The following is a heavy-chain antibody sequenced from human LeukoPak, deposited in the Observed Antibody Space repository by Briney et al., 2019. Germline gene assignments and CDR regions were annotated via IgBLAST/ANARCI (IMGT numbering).Heavy chain of an antibody. Sequence: SQTLSLTCAISGDSVSSNSATWNWIRQSPSRGLEWLGRTYYTSKWYYDFAVSVQSRITINPDTSKNQFSLQLKSVTPEDTAVYYCARVSSPWSPKDAFDIWGQGTLVTVSP. V-gene: IGHV6-1*01. CDR3: ARVSSPWSPKDAFDI. CDR2: TYYTSKWYY. J-gene: IGHJ3*02. CDR1: GDSVSSNSAT. D-gene: IGHD1-26*01.